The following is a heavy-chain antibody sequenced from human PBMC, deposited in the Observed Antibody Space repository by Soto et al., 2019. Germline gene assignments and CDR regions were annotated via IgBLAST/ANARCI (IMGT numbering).Heavy chain of an antibody. CDR3: ARSEGYCISTSRPGNDYYGMDV. Sequence: QVQLVQSGAEVKKPGSSVKVSCKASGGTFSSYAISWVRQAPGQWLEWMGGIIPIFGPANYAQKFQGRVTITAYESTSTAYMELRSLRSEDTAVYYCARSEGYCISTSRPGNDYYGMDVWGQGTTVTVSS. J-gene: IGHJ6*02. D-gene: IGHD2-2*01. CDR1: GGTFSSYA. V-gene: IGHV1-69*12. CDR2: IIPIFGPA.